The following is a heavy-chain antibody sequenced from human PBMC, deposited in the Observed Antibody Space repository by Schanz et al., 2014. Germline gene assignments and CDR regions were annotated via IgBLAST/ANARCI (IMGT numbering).Heavy chain of an antibody. J-gene: IGHJ4*01. Sequence: EVQLVESGGGLVQHYVSVRLSYSVSGFNFSSYAMHWVRQAPGKGLEYVSAISSNGGRTYYADSVKGRFTISRDNSKNTLSLQTSSQRTLVTAVKHCGRELRDVDDEGDQVRWGEGLLVDY. CDR3: GRELRDVDDEGDQVRWGEGLLVDY. D-gene: IGHD2-21*02. V-gene: IGHV3-64D*08. CDR1: GFNFSSYA. CDR2: ISSNGGRT.